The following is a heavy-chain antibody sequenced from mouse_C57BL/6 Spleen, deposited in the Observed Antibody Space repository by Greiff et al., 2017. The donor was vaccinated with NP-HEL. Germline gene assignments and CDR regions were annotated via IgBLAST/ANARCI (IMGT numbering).Heavy chain of an antibody. J-gene: IGHJ3*01. CDR1: GYTFTSYW. V-gene: IGHV1-64*01. Sequence: QVQLQQPGAELVKPGASVKLSRKASGYTFTSYWMHWVKQRPGQGLEWIGMIHPNSGSTNYNEKFKSKATLTVDKSSSTAYMQLSSLTSEDSAVYYCASYDYETFAYWGQGTLVTVSA. CDR2: IHPNSGST. D-gene: IGHD2-4*01. CDR3: ASYDYETFAY.